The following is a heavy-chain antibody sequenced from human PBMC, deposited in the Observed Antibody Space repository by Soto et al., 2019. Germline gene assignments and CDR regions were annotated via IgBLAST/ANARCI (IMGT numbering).Heavy chain of an antibody. CDR3: ARESGGATATLDYYYFYMDV. CDR1: GGSFNDYY. Sequence: QVQLVQSGAEVRKPGASVTVSCRSSGGSFNDYYIYWVRQAPGQGFEWMGWINPHGGVTKYAQKFQGWVSMTRDTSIRTVYTQLRRLRSHDTAVYYCARESGGATATLDYYYFYMDVWGTGTTVTVSS. CDR2: INPHGGVT. D-gene: IGHD5-12*01. J-gene: IGHJ6*03. V-gene: IGHV1-2*04.